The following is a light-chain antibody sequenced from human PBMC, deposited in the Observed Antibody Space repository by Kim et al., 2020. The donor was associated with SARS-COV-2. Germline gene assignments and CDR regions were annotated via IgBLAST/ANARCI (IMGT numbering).Light chain of an antibody. CDR2: DTS. Sequence: ATVGDRVTITCRASQRIRNDLGWYQQKPGKPPKRLIFDTSTLQNGVPSRFSGSGSGTEFTLTITGLHPEDFATYYCLQYSSYPQTFGQGTKVDIK. CDR3: LQYSSYPQT. CDR1: QRIRND. J-gene: IGKJ1*01. V-gene: IGKV1-17*01.